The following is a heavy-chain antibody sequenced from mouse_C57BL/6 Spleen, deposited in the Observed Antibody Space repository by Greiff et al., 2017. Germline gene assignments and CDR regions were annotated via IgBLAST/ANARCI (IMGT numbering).Heavy chain of an antibody. D-gene: IGHD1-1*01. CDR1: GYTFTGYW. V-gene: IGHV1-9*01. J-gene: IGHJ1*03. CDR3: AICGSPFGSSHWYFDV. CDR2: IFPGGGST. Sequence: QVQLQQSGAELMKPGASVKLSCTATGYTFTGYWIEWVKQRPGHGLEWIGEIFPGGGSTNYNEKFKGKATFTADTSSNTAYMQVGSLTTEDSAIYYCAICGSPFGSSHWYFDVWGTGTTVTVSS.